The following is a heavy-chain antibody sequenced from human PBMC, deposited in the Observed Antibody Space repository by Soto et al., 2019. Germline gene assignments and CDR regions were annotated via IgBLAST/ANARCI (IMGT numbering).Heavy chain of an antibody. J-gene: IGHJ4*02. V-gene: IGHV1-3*01. CDR2: INAGNGNT. CDR3: ASSLARFHQFDY. CDR1: GYTFTSYA. Sequence: GASVKVSCKASGYTFTSYAMHWLRQAPGQRLEWMGWINAGNGNTKYSQKFQGRVAITRDTSASTAYMELSSLRSEDTAVYYCASSLARFHQFDYWGQGTLVTVSS. D-gene: IGHD3-16*01.